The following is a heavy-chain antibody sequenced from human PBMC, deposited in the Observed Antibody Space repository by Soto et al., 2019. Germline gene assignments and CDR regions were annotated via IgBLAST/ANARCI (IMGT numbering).Heavy chain of an antibody. CDR2: ISPYTGNT. CDR1: GYIFVNYG. J-gene: IGHJ6*02. D-gene: IGHD3-16*01. Sequence: QVQLERSGDEVKKPGASVKVSCKASGYIFVNYGIAWVRQAPGQGLEWMGWISPYTGNTHSATKIQGRLTMTTDTSTSTAYMDLGSLTSDDTAVYYCVMVDNYVTPTPQDVWGQGTTVTVSS. CDR3: VMVDNYVTPTPQDV. V-gene: IGHV1-18*01.